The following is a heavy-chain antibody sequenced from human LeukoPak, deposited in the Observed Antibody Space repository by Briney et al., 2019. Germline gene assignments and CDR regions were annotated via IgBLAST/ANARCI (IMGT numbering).Heavy chain of an antibody. CDR2: ISSSSSYI. J-gene: IGHJ4*02. CDR1: GFTFSSYS. D-gene: IGHD6-13*01. Sequence: GGSLRLSCAASGFTFSSYSMTWVRQAPGKGLEWVSSISSSSSYIYYADSVKGRFTISRDNAKNSLYLQMNSLRAEDTAVYYCARDHFIAAAGTNYWGQGTLVTVSS. V-gene: IGHV3-21*01. CDR3: ARDHFIAAAGTNY.